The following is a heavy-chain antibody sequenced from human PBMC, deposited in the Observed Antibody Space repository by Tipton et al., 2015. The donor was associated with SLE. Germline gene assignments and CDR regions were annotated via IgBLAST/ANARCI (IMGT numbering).Heavy chain of an antibody. J-gene: IGHJ4*02. V-gene: IGHV3-48*01. CDR1: GFTFSSYS. D-gene: IGHD3-22*01. Sequence: GSLRLSCAASGFTFSSYSMNWVRQAPGKGLEWVSYISCSSSTIYYADSVKGRFTISRDNAKNSLYLQMNSLRAEDTAVYYCARDRYDSSGYYFDSWGQGPLVPVSS. CDR3: ARDRYDSSGYYFDS. CDR2: ISCSSSTI.